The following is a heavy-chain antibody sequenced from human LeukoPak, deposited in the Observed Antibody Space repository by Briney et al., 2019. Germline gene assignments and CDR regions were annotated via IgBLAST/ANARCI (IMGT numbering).Heavy chain of an antibody. V-gene: IGHV3-66*01. CDR2: IYSGGGT. CDR1: GFTFSSYA. Sequence: GGSLRLSCAASGFTFSSYAMNWVRQAPGKGLEWVSVIYSGGGTYYADSVKGRFTISRDDSKNTVFLQMNSVRADDTAVYHCARAGSRGYSYGYDYWGQGTLVTVSS. J-gene: IGHJ4*02. D-gene: IGHD5-18*01. CDR3: ARAGSRGYSYGYDY.